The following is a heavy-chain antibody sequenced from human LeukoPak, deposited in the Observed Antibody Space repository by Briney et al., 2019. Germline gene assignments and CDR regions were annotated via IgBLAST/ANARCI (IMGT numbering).Heavy chain of an antibody. CDR1: GGSINNYY. CDR2: IHYNGNT. V-gene: IGHV4-59*01. J-gene: IGHJ4*02. Sequence: SETLSLTCIVSGGSINNYYWTWIRQPPGKGLEWIGYIHYNGNTNSNPSLESRVAMSADTSKNQFSLRLKSVTAADTAVYYCARGGQTISILWGQGTLVTVSS. D-gene: IGHD3-9*01. CDR3: ARGGQTISIL.